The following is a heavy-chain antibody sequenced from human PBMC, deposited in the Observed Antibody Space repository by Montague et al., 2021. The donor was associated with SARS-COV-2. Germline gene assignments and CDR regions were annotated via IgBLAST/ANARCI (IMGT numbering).Heavy chain of an antibody. D-gene: IGHD3-10*01. CDR3: ASSYYYGSGTYVYNYYMDV. CDR2: ISYSGRT. Sequence: SETLSLTCTVSGGSVSSSPYYWGWIRQPPGRGLEWVGSISYSGRTXFXXXXKXRLTISVDSSENQFSLRLSSVTAADTAVYYCASSYYYGSGTYVYNYYMDVWGTGTTVTVSS. J-gene: IGHJ6*03. V-gene: IGHV4-39*01. CDR1: GGSVSSSPYY.